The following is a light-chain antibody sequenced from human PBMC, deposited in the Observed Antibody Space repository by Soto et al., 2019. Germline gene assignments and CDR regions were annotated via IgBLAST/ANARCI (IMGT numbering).Light chain of an antibody. CDR3: CSYAGTSYI. Sequence: QSALTQPRSVSGSPGQSVTISCTGTSSDVGGYNYVSWYQQHPGKAPKVVIYDVSKRPSGVPDRFSGSKSGNTASLTISGLQTADEADYYCCSYAGTSYIFGTGTKLTVL. CDR2: DVS. CDR1: SSDVGGYNY. V-gene: IGLV2-11*01. J-gene: IGLJ1*01.